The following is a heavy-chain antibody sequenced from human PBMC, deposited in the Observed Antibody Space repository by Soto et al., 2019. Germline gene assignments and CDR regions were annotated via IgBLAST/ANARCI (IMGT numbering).Heavy chain of an antibody. V-gene: IGHV4-34*01. D-gene: IGHD6-13*01. CDR2: INHSGST. CDR3: ARVRSEEQQLVRLDY. CDR1: GGSFSGYY. J-gene: IGHJ4*02. Sequence: SETLSLTCAVYGGSFSGYYWSWIRQPPGKGLEWIGEINHSGSTNYNPSLKSRVTISVDTSKNQFSLKLSSVTAADTAVYYCARVRSEEQQLVRLDYWGQGTLVTVS.